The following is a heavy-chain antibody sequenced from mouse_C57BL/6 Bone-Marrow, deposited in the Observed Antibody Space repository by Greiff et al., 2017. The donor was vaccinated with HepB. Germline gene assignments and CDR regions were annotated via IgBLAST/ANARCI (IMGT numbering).Heavy chain of an antibody. D-gene: IGHD2-4*01. CDR3: ARWGDYDADWYFDV. J-gene: IGHJ1*03. V-gene: IGHV1-61*01. CDR1: GYTFTSYW. CDR2: IYPSDSET. Sequence: VQLQQPGAELVRPGSSVKLSCKASGYTFTSYWMDWVKQRPGQGLEWIGNIYPSDSETHYNQKFKDKATLTVDKSSSTAYMQLSSLTSEDSAVYYCARWGDYDADWYFDVWGTGTTVTVSS.